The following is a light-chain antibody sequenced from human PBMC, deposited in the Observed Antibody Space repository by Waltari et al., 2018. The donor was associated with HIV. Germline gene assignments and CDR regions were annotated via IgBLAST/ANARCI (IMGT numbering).Light chain of an antibody. V-gene: IGLV2-8*01. CDR3: SSYAGSNNLV. CDR2: EVS. J-gene: IGLJ2*01. Sequence: QSALTQPPSASGSPGQSVTISCTGTSSDVGGYNYVSWYQQHTGKAPKLMMYEVSKRPTGVPDRFAGSKSGNTASLTVSGLQAEDDADYYCSSYAGSNNLVFGGGTKLTVL. CDR1: SSDVGGYNY.